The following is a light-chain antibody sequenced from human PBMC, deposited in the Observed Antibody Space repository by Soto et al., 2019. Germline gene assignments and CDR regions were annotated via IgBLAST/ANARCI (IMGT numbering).Light chain of an antibody. CDR2: GAS. CDR1: QSVSNY. CDR3: QQYGSSPPT. J-gene: IGKJ1*01. Sequence: EVVLTQSPATLSVSQGERATLSCRASQSVSNYLAWYQQKPGQAPRLLIYGASTRAPGIPDRFSGSGSGTDFTLTISRLEPEDFAVYFCQQYGSSPPTFGQGTKVDI. V-gene: IGKV3-20*01.